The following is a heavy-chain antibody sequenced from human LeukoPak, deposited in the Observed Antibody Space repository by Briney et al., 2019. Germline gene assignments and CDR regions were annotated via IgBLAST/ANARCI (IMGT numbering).Heavy chain of an antibody. CDR3: ATLGYCSGGSCYYYGMDV. D-gene: IGHD2-15*01. Sequence: GGSLRLSCAASGFTFSSYEMNWVRQAPGKGLEWVSYISSSGSTIYYADSVKGRFTISRDNAKNSLYLQMNNLKAEDTAVYYCATLGYCSGGSCYYYGMDVWGKGTTVTVSS. V-gene: IGHV3-48*03. J-gene: IGHJ6*04. CDR2: ISSSGSTI. CDR1: GFTFSSYE.